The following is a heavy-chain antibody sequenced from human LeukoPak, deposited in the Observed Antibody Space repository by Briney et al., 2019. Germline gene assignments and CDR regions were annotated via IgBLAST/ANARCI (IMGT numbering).Heavy chain of an antibody. J-gene: IGHJ5*02. CDR3: ATLSVERLSIADYGDYNFRGGPAWFDP. CDR2: IYTSGST. Sequence: SETLSLTCTVSGGSISSGSYYWRWIRQPAGKGLEWIGRIYTSGSTNYNPSLKSRVTISVDTSKNQFSLKLSSVTAADTAVYYCATLSVERLSIADYGDYNFRGGPAWFDPWGQGTLVTVSS. CDR1: GGSISSGSYY. V-gene: IGHV4-61*02. D-gene: IGHD4-17*01.